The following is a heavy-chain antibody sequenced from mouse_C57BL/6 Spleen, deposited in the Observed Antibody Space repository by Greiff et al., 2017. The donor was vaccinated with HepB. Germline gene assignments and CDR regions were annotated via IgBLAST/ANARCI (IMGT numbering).Heavy chain of an antibody. CDR3: ARGYYGPDY. V-gene: IGHV1-54*01. D-gene: IGHD1-1*01. CDR2: INPGSGGT. Sequence: QVQLQQSGAELVRPGTSVKVSCKASGYAFTNYLIEWVKQRPGQGLEWIGVINPGSGGTNYNEKFKGKATLTADKSSSTAYMQLSSLTSEDSAVYFCARGYYGPDYWGQGTPLTVSS. J-gene: IGHJ2*01. CDR1: GYAFTNYL.